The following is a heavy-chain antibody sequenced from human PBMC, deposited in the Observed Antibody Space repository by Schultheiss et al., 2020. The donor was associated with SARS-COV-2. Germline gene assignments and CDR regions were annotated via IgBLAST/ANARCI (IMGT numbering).Heavy chain of an antibody. CDR1: GFTFSSYA. CDR2: ISSSSSYI. CDR3: ASSYDIFSPIY. D-gene: IGHD3-9*01. J-gene: IGHJ4*02. Sequence: GESLKISCAASGFTFSSYAMSWVRQAPGKGLEWVSSISSSSSYIYYADSVKGRFTISRDNAKNSLYLQMNSLRAEDTAVYYCASSYDIFSPIYWGQGTLVTVSS. V-gene: IGHV3-21*04.